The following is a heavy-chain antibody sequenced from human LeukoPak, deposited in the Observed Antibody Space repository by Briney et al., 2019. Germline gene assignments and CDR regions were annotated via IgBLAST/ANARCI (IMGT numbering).Heavy chain of an antibody. V-gene: IGHV4-59*11. J-gene: IGHJ4*02. CDR1: GASTASHY. D-gene: IGHD5-18*01. CDR3: ATIKRGSTYGYFDF. CDR2: MFDTVST. Sequence: SETLSLTCTVSGASTASHYWTWLRQPPGKELEWIAYMFDTVSTKSNPSLKSRLTLSVDTSKKQLSLRLSSVTAADTAVYYCATIKRGSTYGYFDFWGQGIKVTVPS.